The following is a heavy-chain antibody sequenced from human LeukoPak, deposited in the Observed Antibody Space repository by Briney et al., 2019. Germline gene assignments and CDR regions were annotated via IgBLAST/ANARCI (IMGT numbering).Heavy chain of an antibody. J-gene: IGHJ3*02. CDR1: GFTFSEYT. CDR2: MSNDGSIK. V-gene: IGHV3-30-3*01. D-gene: IGHD3-3*01. CDR3: AREFTIFGVVIQRYDAFDI. Sequence: GGSLRLSCAASGFTFSEYTIHWVRQAPGKGREWVAVMSNDGSIKKYANSVKGRFTISRDNSKNTLYLQMDSLRAEDTAVYYCAREFTIFGVVIQRYDAFDIWGQGTMVTVSS.